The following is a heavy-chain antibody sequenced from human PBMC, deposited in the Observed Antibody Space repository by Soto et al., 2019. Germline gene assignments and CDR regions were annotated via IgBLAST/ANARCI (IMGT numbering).Heavy chain of an antibody. CDR2: INAGNGNT. CDR1: GYTFTSYA. V-gene: IGHV1-3*01. D-gene: IGHD1-26*01. Sequence: QVQLVQSGAEVKKPGASVKVSCKASGYTFTSYAMHWVRQAPGQGLGGRGWINAGNGNTKYSQKSKGRVTITRDTSASTAYMELSSLRSEDTAVYYCARDVGATGDWGQGTLVTVSS. CDR3: ARDVGATGD. J-gene: IGHJ4*02.